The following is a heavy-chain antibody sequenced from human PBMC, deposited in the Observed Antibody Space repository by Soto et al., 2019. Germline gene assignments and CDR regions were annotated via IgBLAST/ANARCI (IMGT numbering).Heavy chain of an antibody. D-gene: IGHD1-7*01. V-gene: IGHV3-49*03. J-gene: IGHJ3*02. Sequence: GGSLRLSCTASGFTFGDYAMSWFRQAPGKGLEWVGFIRSKAYGGTTEYAASVKGRFTISRDDSKSIAYLQMNSLKTEDTAVYYCTRAWLITGTQGGAFDIWGQGTMVTVSS. CDR3: TRAWLITGTQGGAFDI. CDR2: IRSKAYGGTT. CDR1: GFTFGDYA.